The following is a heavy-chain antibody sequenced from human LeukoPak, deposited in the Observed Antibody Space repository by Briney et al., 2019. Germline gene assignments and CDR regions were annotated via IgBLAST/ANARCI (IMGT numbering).Heavy chain of an antibody. Sequence: ASVKVSCKASGYTFTSYYTHWVRQAPGQGLEWMGIINPSGGSTSYAQKFQGRVTMTSDTSTSTVYMELSSLRSEDTAVYYCARDLASGYYFDYWGQGTLVTVSS. V-gene: IGHV1-46*01. CDR2: INPSGGST. D-gene: IGHD6-25*01. CDR1: GYTFTSYY. CDR3: ARDLASGYYFDY. J-gene: IGHJ4*02.